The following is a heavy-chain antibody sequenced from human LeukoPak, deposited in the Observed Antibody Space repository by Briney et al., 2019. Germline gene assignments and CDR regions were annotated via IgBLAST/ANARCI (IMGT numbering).Heavy chain of an antibody. J-gene: IGHJ3*02. CDR3: ARGKVVVITDDAFDI. D-gene: IGHD3-22*01. CDR2: IYYSGST. Sequence: SETLTLTCTVSGGPISSRSYYWRWIRQPPGKGLEWIGSIYYSGSTYYNPSLKSRVTISVDTSKNQFSLKLSSVTAADTAVYYCARGKVVVITDDAFDIWGQGTMVTVSS. V-gene: IGHV4-39*07. CDR1: GGPISSRSYY.